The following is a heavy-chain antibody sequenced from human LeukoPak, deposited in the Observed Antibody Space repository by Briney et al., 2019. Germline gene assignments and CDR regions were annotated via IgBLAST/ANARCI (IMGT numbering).Heavy chain of an antibody. CDR1: GYTFTSYG. D-gene: IGHD6-13*01. Sequence: GASVKVSCKASGYTFTSYGISWVRQAPGQGLEWMGWISAYNGNTNYAQKLQGRVTMTTDTSTSTAYMELRSLRSEDTAVYYCATQQQLVPDYYYYGMDVWGQGTTVTVSS. CDR2: ISAYNGNT. V-gene: IGHV1-18*01. CDR3: ATQQQLVPDYYYYGMDV. J-gene: IGHJ6*02.